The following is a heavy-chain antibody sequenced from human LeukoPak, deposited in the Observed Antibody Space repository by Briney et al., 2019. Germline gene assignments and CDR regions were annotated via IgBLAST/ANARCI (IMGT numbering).Heavy chain of an antibody. Sequence: GGSLRLSCAASGFTFSSYSMNWVRQAPGKGLEWVSSISSSSTYIYYADSVKGRFTISRDNSKNTLYLQMNSLRAEDTAVYYCAKGNAVVVVAAADYWGQGTLVTVSS. J-gene: IGHJ4*02. CDR1: GFTFSSYS. CDR3: AKGNAVVVVAAADY. V-gene: IGHV3-21*04. CDR2: ISSSSTYI. D-gene: IGHD2-15*01.